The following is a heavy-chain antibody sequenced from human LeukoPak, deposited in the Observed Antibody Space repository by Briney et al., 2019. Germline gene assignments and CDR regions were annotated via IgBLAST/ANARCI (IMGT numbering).Heavy chain of an antibody. CDR3: AKDPMNGIAAGTSAISH. CDR1: GFTFSSYA. D-gene: IGHD6-13*01. Sequence: GGSLRLSCAASGFTFSSYAMSWVRQAPGKGLEWVSAISGSGGSTYYADSVKGRFTISRDNSKNTLYLQMNSLRAEDTAVYYCAKDPMNGIAAGTSAISHWGQGTLVTVSS. V-gene: IGHV3-23*01. J-gene: IGHJ4*02. CDR2: ISGSGGST.